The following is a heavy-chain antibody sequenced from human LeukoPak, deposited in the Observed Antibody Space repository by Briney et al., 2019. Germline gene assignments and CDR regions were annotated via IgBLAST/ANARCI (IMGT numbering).Heavy chain of an antibody. D-gene: IGHD1-26*01. Sequence: GGSLRLSCAASGFTFSSYSMSWVRQAPGKGLEWVSYISGSSSAIYYADSVKGRFTISRDNAKNSLYLQMNSLRAGDTAVYYCARFGGTWDWGQGTLVTVSS. CDR2: ISGSSSAI. J-gene: IGHJ4*02. CDR3: ARFGGTWD. V-gene: IGHV3-48*04. CDR1: GFTFSSYS.